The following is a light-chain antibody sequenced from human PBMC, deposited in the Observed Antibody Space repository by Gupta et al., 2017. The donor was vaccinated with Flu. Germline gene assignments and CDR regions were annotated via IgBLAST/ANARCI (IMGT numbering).Light chain of an antibody. V-gene: IGKV3-20*01. CDR3: QQYGNSPQIT. Sequence: TVSLSPGERATLSGRASRSVRSDYLAWYQHKPGQAPRLLIYGASSRVTGIPDRFSGSASGTDFTLTISGLEPEEFAVYYCQQYGNSPQITFGQGTRLEIK. J-gene: IGKJ5*01. CDR2: GAS. CDR1: RSVRSDY.